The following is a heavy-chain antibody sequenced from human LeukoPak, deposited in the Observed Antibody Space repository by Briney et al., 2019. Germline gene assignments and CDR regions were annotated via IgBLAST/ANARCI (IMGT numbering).Heavy chain of an antibody. CDR2: INHSGST. Sequence: KPSETLSLTCAVYGGSFSGYYWSWIRQPPGKGLEWSGEINHSGSTNYNPSLKSRVTISVDTSKNQFSLKLSSVTAADTAVYYCARGTIVVVPAATYYDFWSGYSWFDPWGQGTRVTASS. V-gene: IGHV4-34*01. CDR3: ARGTIVVVPAATYYDFWSGYSWFDP. D-gene: IGHD3-3*01. J-gene: IGHJ5*02. CDR1: GGSFSGYY.